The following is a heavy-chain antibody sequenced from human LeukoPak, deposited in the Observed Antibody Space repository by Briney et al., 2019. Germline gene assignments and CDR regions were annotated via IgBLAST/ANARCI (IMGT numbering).Heavy chain of an antibody. CDR2: INPSGGST. V-gene: IGHV1-46*01. CDR1: GYTFTSYY. CDR3: ATGYSSGRYIH. Sequence: ASVTVSCKASGYTFTSYYMHWVRQAPGQGLEWMGIINPSGGSTSYAQKFQGRVTMTTDTSTSTVYMELSSLRSEDTAVYYCATGYSSGRYIHWGQGTLVTVSS. J-gene: IGHJ4*02. D-gene: IGHD6-19*01.